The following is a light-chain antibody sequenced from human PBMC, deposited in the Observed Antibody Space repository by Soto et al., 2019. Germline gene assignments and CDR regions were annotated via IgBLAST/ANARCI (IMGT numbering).Light chain of an antibody. J-gene: IGLJ2*01. V-gene: IGLV2-11*01. CDR1: SSDVGGYNY. CDR2: DVT. Sequence: QSVLTQPRSVSGSPGQSVTISCTGTSSDVGGYNYVSWYQQHPGKAPKVMIYDVTKRPSGVPDRFSGSKSGNTASLTISGLQAEDEADYHCCSYAGSYVVFGGGTKLTVL. CDR3: CSYAGSYVV.